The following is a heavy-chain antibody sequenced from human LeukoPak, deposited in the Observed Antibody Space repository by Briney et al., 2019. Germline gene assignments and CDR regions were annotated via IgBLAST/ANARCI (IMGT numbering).Heavy chain of an antibody. Sequence: GGSLRLPCAASGFTFNTYWMTWVRQAPGKGLEWVANINQDGNEKYYVDSMKGRFTISRDNAKNSLYLQMNSLRVEDTAVYYCARDRSNGADYWGQGTLVTVSS. CDR3: ARDRSNGADY. CDR1: GFTFNTYW. CDR2: INQDGNEK. V-gene: IGHV3-7*03. J-gene: IGHJ4*02. D-gene: IGHD1-14*01.